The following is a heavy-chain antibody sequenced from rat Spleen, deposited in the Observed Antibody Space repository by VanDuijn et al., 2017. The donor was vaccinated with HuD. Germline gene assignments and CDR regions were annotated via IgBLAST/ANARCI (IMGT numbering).Heavy chain of an antibody. CDR1: GFSLTTYS. CDR2: IWIGGNT. CDR3: ARDRTGPFDY. D-gene: IGHD4-2*01. J-gene: IGHJ2*01. V-gene: IGHV2-15*01. Sequence: QVRLKESGPGLVQPSETLSLTCTVSGFSLTTYSVSWVRQPPGKGLEWMGVIWIGGNTAYNSLLKSRLSISSDTSKSQVFLKMNSLQTEDTATYYCARDRTGPFDYWGQGVMVTVSS.